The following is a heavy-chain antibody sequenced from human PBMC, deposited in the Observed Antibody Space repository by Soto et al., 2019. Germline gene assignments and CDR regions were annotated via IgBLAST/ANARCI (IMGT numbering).Heavy chain of an antibody. CDR1: GYTFTSYG. Sequence: QVQLVQSGAEVKKPGASVKVSCKASGYTFTSYGITWVRQAPGQGLEWMGGISAYNGNTNYAQKLQGRVTMTTDTSTSTAYMELRSLRSDDTAVYYCARASSYCGGDCYYYYGMDVSGQGTTVTVSS. J-gene: IGHJ6*02. D-gene: IGHD2-21*02. CDR3: ARASSYCGGDCYYYYGMDV. CDR2: ISAYNGNT. V-gene: IGHV1-18*01.